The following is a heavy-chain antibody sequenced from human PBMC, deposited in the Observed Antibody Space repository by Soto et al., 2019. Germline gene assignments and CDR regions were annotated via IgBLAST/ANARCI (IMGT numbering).Heavy chain of an antibody. Sequence: WWSLRLSCSAPVFTFSSYAMHWFRQAPGKGLEWVAVISYDGSNKYYADSVKGRFTISRDNSKNTLYLQMNSLRAEDTAVYYCARGAIRFYCSSTSCGTYNWFDPWGQGTLVTVSS. J-gene: IGHJ5*02. D-gene: IGHD2-2*01. CDR3: ARGAIRFYCSSTSCGTYNWFDP. V-gene: IGHV3-30-3*01. CDR1: VFTFSSYA. CDR2: ISYDGSNK.